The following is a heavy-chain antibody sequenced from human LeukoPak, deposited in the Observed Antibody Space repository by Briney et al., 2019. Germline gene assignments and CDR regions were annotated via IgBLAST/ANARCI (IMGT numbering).Heavy chain of an antibody. J-gene: IGHJ4*02. V-gene: IGHV3-30*03. CDR1: GFTFSSYG. CDR3: ATDYSNYLV. D-gene: IGHD4-11*01. Sequence: GGSLRLSCAASGFTFSSYGMHWVRQAPGKGLEWVAVISYDGSNKYYADSVKGRFTISRDNSKNTLYLQMNSLRAEDTAIYYCATDYSNYLVWGQGTLVTVSS. CDR2: ISYDGSNK.